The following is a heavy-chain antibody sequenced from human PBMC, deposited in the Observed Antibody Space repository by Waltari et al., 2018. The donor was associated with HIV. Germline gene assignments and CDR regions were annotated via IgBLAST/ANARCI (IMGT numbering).Heavy chain of an antibody. CDR1: GGTFSSYA. CDR2: IIPIFGTA. CDR3: ARAPYYDFWSAINWFDP. D-gene: IGHD3-3*01. V-gene: IGHV1-69*12. Sequence: QVQLVQSGAEVKKPGSSVKVSCKASGGTFSSYAISWVRQAPGKGLEWMGGIIPIFGTANYAQKFQGRVTITADESTSTAYMELSSLRSEDTAVYYCARAPYYDFWSAINWFDPWGQGTLVTVSS. J-gene: IGHJ5*02.